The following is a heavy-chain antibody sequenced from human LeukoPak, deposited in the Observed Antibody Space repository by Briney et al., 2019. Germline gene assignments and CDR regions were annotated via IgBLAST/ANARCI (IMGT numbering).Heavy chain of an antibody. D-gene: IGHD5-24*01. CDR2: TYYRSKWYN. J-gene: IGHJ4*02. CDR1: RDSVSSNSAA. CDR3: TRGAPVGSSREFDY. V-gene: IGHV6-1*01. Sequence: SQTLSLTCDISRDSVSSNSAAWNWIRQSPLRCLEWLGRTYYRSKWYNDYAVSVKSRITINPDTSKNQFSLQLNSVTPEDTAVYYYTRGAPVGSSREFDYWGQGTLVTVSS.